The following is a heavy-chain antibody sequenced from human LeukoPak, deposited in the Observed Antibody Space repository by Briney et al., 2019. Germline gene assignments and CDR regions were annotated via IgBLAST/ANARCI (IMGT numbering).Heavy chain of an antibody. Sequence: ASVKVSCKASGGTFSSYAISWVRQAPGQGLEWMGGIIPIFGTANYAQKFHDRVTITADESTSTAYMELSSLRSEDTAVYYCARGRVAILTGYSTFDYWGQGTLVTVSS. V-gene: IGHV1-69*13. CDR3: ARGRVAILTGYSTFDY. CDR1: GGTFSSYA. D-gene: IGHD3-9*01. CDR2: IIPIFGTA. J-gene: IGHJ4*02.